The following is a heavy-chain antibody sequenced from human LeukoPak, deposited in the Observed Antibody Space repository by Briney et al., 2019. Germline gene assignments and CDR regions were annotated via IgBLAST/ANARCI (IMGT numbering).Heavy chain of an antibody. CDR2: INSDGSST. CDR3: ASDYTMVRGVIDY. Sequence: GGSLRLSCVASEFTFSSYWMNWVRQAPGKGLVWVSRINSDGSSTSYADSVKSRFTISGDNAKNTLYLQMNSLRAEDTAVYYCASDYTMVRGVIDYWGQGILVTVSS. J-gene: IGHJ4*02. D-gene: IGHD3-10*01. CDR1: EFTFSSYW. V-gene: IGHV3-74*01.